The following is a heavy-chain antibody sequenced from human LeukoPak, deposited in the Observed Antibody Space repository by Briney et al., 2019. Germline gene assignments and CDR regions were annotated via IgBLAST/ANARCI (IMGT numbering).Heavy chain of an antibody. CDR2: IYYSGST. CDR1: GGSISSYY. J-gene: IGHJ4*02. D-gene: IGHD1-26*01. Sequence: PSETLSLTCTVSGGSISSYYWSWIRQPPGKGPEWIGYIYYSGSTNYNPSLKSRVTISVDTSKNQFSLKLSSVTAADTAVYYCARVSPLVGATTDWGQGTLVTVSS. V-gene: IGHV4-59*01. CDR3: ARVSPLVGATTD.